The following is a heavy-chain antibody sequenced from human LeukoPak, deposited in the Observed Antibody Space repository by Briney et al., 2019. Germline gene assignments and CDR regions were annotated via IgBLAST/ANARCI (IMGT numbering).Heavy chain of an antibody. CDR2: ISSSSRDI. V-gene: IGHV3-21*01. Sequence: PGGSLRLSCAASGFTFTSYAMNWVRQAPGKGLEWVSSISSSSRDINYADSVKGRFTISRDNAWNSLYLQMNSLRAEDTAVYYCARDSDSSGHYYMDYFDYWGQGALATVSS. CDR3: ARDSDSSGHYYMDYFDY. CDR1: GFTFTSYA. D-gene: IGHD3-22*01. J-gene: IGHJ4*02.